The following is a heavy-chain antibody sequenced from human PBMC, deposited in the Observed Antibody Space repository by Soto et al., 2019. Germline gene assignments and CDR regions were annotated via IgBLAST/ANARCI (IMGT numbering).Heavy chain of an antibody. CDR1: GYTFTSYG. J-gene: IGHJ4*02. D-gene: IGHD3-9*01. V-gene: IGHV1-18*01. Sequence: QVPLVQSGAEVKKPGASVKVSCKASGYTFTSYGISWVRQAPGQGLEWMGWISAYNGNTNYAQKLQGRVTMTTDTATSTAYMELRSLRSDDTAVYYGARARTGKLRYFDWLDYWGQGTLVTVSS. CDR2: ISAYNGNT. CDR3: ARARTGKLRYFDWLDY.